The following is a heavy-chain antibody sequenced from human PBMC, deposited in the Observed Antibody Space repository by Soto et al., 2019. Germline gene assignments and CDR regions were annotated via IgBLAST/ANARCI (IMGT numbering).Heavy chain of an antibody. CDR3: ERSTYCTGGSCYPQY. Sequence: GSLRRSCNVPGCTFSDYGFHWVRQAPGKGLEWVAMISYDGSDRYYRDSVKGRFTISRDDSKNTVFLQMNSLRTEDTAMYYCERSTYCTGGSCYPQYWGPGTLVTVYS. CDR2: ISYDGSDR. V-gene: IGHV3-30*03. J-gene: IGHJ4*02. CDR1: GCTFSDYG. D-gene: IGHD2-15*01.